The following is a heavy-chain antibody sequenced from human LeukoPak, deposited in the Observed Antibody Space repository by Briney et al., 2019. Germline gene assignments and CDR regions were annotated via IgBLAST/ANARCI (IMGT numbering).Heavy chain of an antibody. J-gene: IGHJ4*02. CDR2: IYYSGST. V-gene: IGHV4-39*01. CDR3: GSGSSRYFDY. D-gene: IGHD1-26*01. CDR1: GGSISSSSYY. Sequence: SETLSLTCTVSGGSISSSSYYWGWIRQPPGKALEWIGSIYYSGSTYYNPSLKSRVTISVDTSKNQFSLKLSSVTAADTAVYYCGSGSSRYFDYWGQGTLVTVSS.